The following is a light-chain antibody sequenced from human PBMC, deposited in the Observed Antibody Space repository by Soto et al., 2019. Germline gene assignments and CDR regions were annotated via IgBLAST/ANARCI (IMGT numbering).Light chain of an antibody. V-gene: IGKV1-12*01. Sequence: DIQMTQSPSSVSESVGDRVTITCRASQDISTWLAWFQQKPGEATRLLIYTASSLHSGLPSRFSGSGSGTDFTLSIGSLQPEDFATYYCQQGSSFPLTFGGGTKVDIK. CDR1: QDISTW. CDR3: QQGSSFPLT. CDR2: TAS. J-gene: IGKJ4*01.